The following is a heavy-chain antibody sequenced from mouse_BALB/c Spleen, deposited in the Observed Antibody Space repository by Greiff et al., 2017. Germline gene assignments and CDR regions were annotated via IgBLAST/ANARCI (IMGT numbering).Heavy chain of an antibody. CDR1: GFTFSSYT. V-gene: IGHV5-12-2*01. CDR2: ISNGGGST. J-gene: IGHJ3*01. D-gene: IGHD1-1*02. CDR3: ARHYGKGAWFAY. Sequence: EVQRVESGGGLVQPGGSLKLSCAASGFTFSSYTMSWVRQTPEKRLEWVAYISNGGGSTYYPDTVKGRFTISRDNAKNTLYLQMSSLKSEDTAMYYCARHYGKGAWFAYWGQGTLVTVSA.